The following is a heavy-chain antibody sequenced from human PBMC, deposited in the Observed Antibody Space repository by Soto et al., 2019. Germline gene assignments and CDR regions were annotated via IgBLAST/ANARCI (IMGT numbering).Heavy chain of an antibody. J-gene: IGHJ5*02. CDR3: VRDGAGADGLGWFGP. D-gene: IGHD3-10*01. CDR2: IYHSGST. Sequence: QVQLQESGPGLVKPSQTLSLSCTVSGDSISRGGYYWNWIRQHPRKGLEWIGYIYHSGSTNYKPSLKSRVTISVDTSKNQVSLELTNVTAADTAVYYCVRDGAGADGLGWFGPWGQGILVTVSS. V-gene: IGHV4-31*03. CDR1: GDSISRGGYY.